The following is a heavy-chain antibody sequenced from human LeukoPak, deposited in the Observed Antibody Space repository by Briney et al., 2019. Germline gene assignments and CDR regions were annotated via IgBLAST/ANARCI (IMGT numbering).Heavy chain of an antibody. D-gene: IGHD1-26*01. CDR1: GVSISTYY. Sequence: SDTLSLTCTVSGVSISTYYWSWIRQPPGKGVEWIGYVYDSGSANYNPSLKSRVTISVDTSKNQFSLKLSSVTAADTALYYCAKHGGSWTFDYWGQGTLVTVSA. V-gene: IGHV4-59*08. J-gene: IGHJ4*02. CDR3: AKHGGSWTFDY. CDR2: VYDSGSA.